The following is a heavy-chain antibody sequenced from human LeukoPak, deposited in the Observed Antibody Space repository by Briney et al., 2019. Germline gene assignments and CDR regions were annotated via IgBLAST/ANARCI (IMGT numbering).Heavy chain of an antibody. CDR1: GFSLSGYW. V-gene: IGHV3-74*01. D-gene: IGHD2-8*02. CDR2: ISPEGSGT. CDR3: TRVQAGRSGLMDV. Sequence: GESLKISCAASGFSLSGYWMHWVRQAPGKGLVWVSRISPEGSGTTYADSVKGRFTISRDNAKNTLYLQMNSLRDEDAAVYHCTRVQAGRSGLMDVWGRGTTVTVSS. J-gene: IGHJ6*02.